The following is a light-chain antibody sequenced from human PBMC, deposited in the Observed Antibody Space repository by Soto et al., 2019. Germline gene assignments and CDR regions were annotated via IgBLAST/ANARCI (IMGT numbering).Light chain of an antibody. J-gene: IGKJ2*02. CDR2: KAS. Sequence: DIQMTQSPSTLSASVGDRVTITCRASQSISSWLAWYQQKPGKAPKLLIYKASNLESGVPSRFSGSGSGTEFTLIINSLQPDDFATYYCQHYGSYPCTFGQGTKLEIK. V-gene: IGKV1-5*03. CDR3: QHYGSYPCT. CDR1: QSISSW.